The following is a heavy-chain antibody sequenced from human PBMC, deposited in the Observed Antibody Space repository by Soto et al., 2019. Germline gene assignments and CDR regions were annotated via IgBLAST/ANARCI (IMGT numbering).Heavy chain of an antibody. CDR2: ISGSGGST. CDR3: VGYQLLSNY. CDR1: GFTFSSYA. J-gene: IGHJ4*02. V-gene: IGHV3-23*01. Sequence: EVPLLESGGGLVQPGGSLRLSCAASGFTFSSYAMSWVRQAPGKGLEWVSGISGSGGSTYYADSVKGRFTISRDNSKNTLYLQMNSLRAEDKAVYYCVGYQLLSNYWGQGTLVTVSS. D-gene: IGHD2-2*01.